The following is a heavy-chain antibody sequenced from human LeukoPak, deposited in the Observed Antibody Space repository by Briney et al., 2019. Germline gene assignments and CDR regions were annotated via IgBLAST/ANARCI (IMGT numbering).Heavy chain of an antibody. CDR1: EFTFSSYG. J-gene: IGHJ5*02. D-gene: IGHD5-12*01. CDR3: AKAGQYSGWVFDP. CDR2: IRYDGSDK. Sequence: TGGSLRLSCAASEFTFSSYGMHWVRQAPGKGLEWVAFIRYDGSDKYYADSVKGRFTISRDNSKNTLYLQMNSLGAEDTAVYYCAKAGQYSGWVFDPWGQGTLVTVSS. V-gene: IGHV3-30*02.